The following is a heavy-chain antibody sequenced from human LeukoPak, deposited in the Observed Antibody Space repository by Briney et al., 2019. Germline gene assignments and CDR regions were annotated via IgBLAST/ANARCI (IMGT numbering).Heavy chain of an antibody. D-gene: IGHD3-22*01. CDR3: VKDLIVGGR. J-gene: IGHJ4*02. CDR1: GFRFNIFA. Sequence: PGGSLRLFCAASGFRFNIFAMSWVRQAPGKGLEWVSTMSNSGGSTYYADSVKGRFTISRDNAKNTLYLQMNSLRADDTAVYYCVKDLIVGGRWGQGPLVTVSS. V-gene: IGHV3-23*01. CDR2: MSNSGGST.